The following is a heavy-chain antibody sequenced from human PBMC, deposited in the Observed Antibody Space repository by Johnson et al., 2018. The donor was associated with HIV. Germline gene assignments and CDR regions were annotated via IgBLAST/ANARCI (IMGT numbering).Heavy chain of an antibody. CDR3: ARDGESQQLPLGDAFDV. CDR1: GFTFSSNA. V-gene: IGHV3-30-3*01. Sequence: QVHLVESGGGVVQPGRSLRLSCAASGFTFSSNAMHWVRQAPGKGLERVVVISYAGSNKSYADSVKGRFTISRDNSKNTLYLQMNSLRAEDTAIYYCARDGESQQLPLGDAFDVWGQGTMVTVSS. J-gene: IGHJ3*01. CDR2: ISYAGSNK. D-gene: IGHD6-13*01.